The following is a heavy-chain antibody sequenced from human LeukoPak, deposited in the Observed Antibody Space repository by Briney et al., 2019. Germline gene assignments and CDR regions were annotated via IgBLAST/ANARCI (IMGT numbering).Heavy chain of an antibody. D-gene: IGHD3-3*01. CDR3: ARGLNDFWSGYYSYYGMDV. V-gene: IGHV4-34*01. J-gene: IGHJ6*02. CDR1: GVSFSDYY. Sequence: PSETLSLTCAVYGVSFSDYYWSWIRQPPGKGLEWIGEINHSGSTNYNPSLKSRVTISVDTSKNQFSLKLSSVTAADTAVYYCARGLNDFWSGYYSYYGMDVWGQGTTVTVSS. CDR2: INHSGST.